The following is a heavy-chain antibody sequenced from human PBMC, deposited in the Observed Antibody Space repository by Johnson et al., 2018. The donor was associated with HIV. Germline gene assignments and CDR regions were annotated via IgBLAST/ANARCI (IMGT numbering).Heavy chain of an antibody. D-gene: IGHD1-26*01. V-gene: IGHV3-30*04. CDR1: GFTFSSYA. J-gene: IGHJ3*02. CDR3: ARDRGLWERNGAGAFDI. CDR2: ISYDGSNE. Sequence: QVQLVESGGGVVQPGRSLRLSCAASGFTFSSYAMHWVRQAPGKGLEWVAVISYDGSNEYYADSVKGRFTISRDNSKNSLHLQMNSLSAEDTAVYYCARDRGLWERNGAGAFDIWGQGTMVTVSS.